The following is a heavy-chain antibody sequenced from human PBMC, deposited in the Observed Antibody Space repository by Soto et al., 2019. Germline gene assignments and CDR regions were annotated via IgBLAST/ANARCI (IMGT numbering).Heavy chain of an antibody. J-gene: IGHJ3*02. CDR1: GGSISSRNW. Sequence: QVQLQESGPGLVKPSGTLSLTCAVSGGSISSRNWWSWVRQPPGKGLEWIGEIYHSGSTNYNPSLKSRVTISVDKYKNQFSLKLSSVTAADTAVYYCARARYNWNYVMAFDIWGQGTMVTVSS. D-gene: IGHD1-7*01. CDR2: IYHSGST. CDR3: ARARYNWNYVMAFDI. V-gene: IGHV4-4*02.